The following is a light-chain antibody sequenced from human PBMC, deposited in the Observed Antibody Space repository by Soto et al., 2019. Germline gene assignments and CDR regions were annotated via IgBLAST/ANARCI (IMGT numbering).Light chain of an antibody. J-gene: IGKJ1*01. CDR2: DAS. V-gene: IGKV3-11*01. Sequence: EIVLPQSPATLSLSPGERATLSCRASQSVSSYLAWYQQKPGQAPRLLIYDASNRATGIPARFSGSGSGTDFTLTISSLEPEDVAVYYCHQRSNWPQTFGQGTKVEIK. CDR3: HQRSNWPQT. CDR1: QSVSSY.